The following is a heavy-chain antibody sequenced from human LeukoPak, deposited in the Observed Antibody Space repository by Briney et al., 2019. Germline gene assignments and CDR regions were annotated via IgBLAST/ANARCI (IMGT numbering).Heavy chain of an antibody. Sequence: SETLSLTCTVSGGSISSYYWSWIRQPPGKGLEWIGYIYYSGSTNYNPSLKSRVTISVDTSKNQFSLKLSSVTAADTAVYYCARDRGDYYGSGSQTYFDYWGQGTLVTVSS. CDR1: GGSISSYY. V-gene: IGHV4-59*01. CDR3: ARDRGDYYGSGSQTYFDY. CDR2: IYYSGST. J-gene: IGHJ4*02. D-gene: IGHD3-10*01.